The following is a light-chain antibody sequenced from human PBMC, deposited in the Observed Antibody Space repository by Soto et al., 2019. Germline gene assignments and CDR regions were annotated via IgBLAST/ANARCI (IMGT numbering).Light chain of an antibody. J-gene: IGLJ1*01. CDR3: SSYAGSNNDV. CDR2: EVS. CDR1: SSDVGGYNY. Sequence: QSALTQPPSASGSPGQSVTISCTGTSSDVGGYNYVSWYQQHPGKAPKLMIYEVSKRPSGVPDRFSGSKSGNTASLTVSGLQAEEEADYDCSSYAGSNNDVVGTGTKLTVL. V-gene: IGLV2-8*01.